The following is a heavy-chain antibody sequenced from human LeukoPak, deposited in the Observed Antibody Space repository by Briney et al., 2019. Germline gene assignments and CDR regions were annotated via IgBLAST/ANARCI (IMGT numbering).Heavy chain of an antibody. V-gene: IGHV4-59*01. Sequence: SETLSLTCTVSGGSISSYYWSWIRQPPGKGLEWIGYIHYSGRTNYNPSLKSRVSISVDTSKNQFSLKLSSVTAADTAVYYCARDFRGSVDAFDIWGQGTMVAVSS. CDR1: GGSISSYY. J-gene: IGHJ3*02. CDR3: ARDFRGSVDAFDI. CDR2: IHYSGRT.